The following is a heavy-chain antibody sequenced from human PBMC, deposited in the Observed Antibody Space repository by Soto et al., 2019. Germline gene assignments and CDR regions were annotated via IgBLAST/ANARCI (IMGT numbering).Heavy chain of an antibody. V-gene: IGHV3-64*01. CDR2: ISNNGAHT. J-gene: IGHJ6*03. CDR3: ATRRERSKRPDLDMGV. D-gene: IGHD1-26*01. Sequence: RTLFCGASGCNSSNFAVDSVCQAPGKGLEYVSGISNNGAHTDYAQSVKGRFTISRDTSENTLYLQMGRVRAGGRGLYFCATRRERSKRPDLDMGVWGKGTTVTVYS. CDR1: GCNSSNFA.